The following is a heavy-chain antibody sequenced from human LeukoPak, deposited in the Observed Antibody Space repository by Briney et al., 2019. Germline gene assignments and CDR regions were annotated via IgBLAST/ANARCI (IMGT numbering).Heavy chain of an antibody. CDR1: GYTFTSYG. CDR3: ARDAPTSIYYYYYMDV. Sequence: ASVKVSCKASGYTFTSYGISWVRQAPGQGLEWMGWISAYNGNKNYARKLQGRVTMTTDTSTSTAYMELRSLRSDDTAVYYCARDAPTSIYYYYYMDVWGKGTTVTVSS. D-gene: IGHD6-6*01. V-gene: IGHV1-18*01. J-gene: IGHJ6*03. CDR2: ISAYNGNK.